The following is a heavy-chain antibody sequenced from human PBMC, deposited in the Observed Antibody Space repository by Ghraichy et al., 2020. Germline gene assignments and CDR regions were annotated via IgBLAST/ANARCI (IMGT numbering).Heavy chain of an antibody. CDR2: INPNSGGT. D-gene: IGHD6-13*01. CDR1: GYTFTGYY. CDR3: ARDLVGGSWYRPSYFDL. J-gene: IGHJ2*01. Sequence: ASVKVSCKASGYTFTGYYMHWVRQAPGQGLEWMGWINPNSGGTNYAQKFQGRVTMTRDTSISTAYTELSRLRSDDTAVYYCARDLVGGSWYRPSYFDLWGRGTLVTVSS. V-gene: IGHV1-2*02.